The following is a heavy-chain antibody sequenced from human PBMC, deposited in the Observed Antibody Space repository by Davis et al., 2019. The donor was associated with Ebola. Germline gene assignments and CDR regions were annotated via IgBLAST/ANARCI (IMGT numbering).Heavy chain of an antibody. CDR2: YYYTGST. J-gene: IGHJ4*02. D-gene: IGHD3-22*01. CDR3: ARGDSYYDPSGYYAGPEAPDH. CDR1: GAFVRSGGYS. Sequence: SETLSLTCAVSGAFVRSGGYSWIWIRQPPGKGLEWIGYYYYTGSTYYSPSLRSRVTISVHTSKNLFSLKLTSVTAADTAVYYCARGDSYYDPSGYYAGPEAPDHWGQGTLVSVSS. V-gene: IGHV4-30-4*07.